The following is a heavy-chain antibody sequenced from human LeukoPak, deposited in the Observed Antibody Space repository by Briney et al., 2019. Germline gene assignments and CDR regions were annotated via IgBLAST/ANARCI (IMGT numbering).Heavy chain of an antibody. Sequence: SQTFSLTCAIYGDSVSSNSAAWNWIRQSPSRGLEWLGRTYYRSKWYNDYAVSVKSRITINPDKTKNQFSLQLNSVTPEDAAVYYCARDRDSSSRTPLAREEDYYYYYGMDVWGQGTTVTVSS. V-gene: IGHV6-1*01. CDR2: TYYRSKWYN. CDR1: GDSVSSNSAA. J-gene: IGHJ6*02. CDR3: ARDRDSSSRTPLAREEDYYYYYGMDV. D-gene: IGHD6-13*01.